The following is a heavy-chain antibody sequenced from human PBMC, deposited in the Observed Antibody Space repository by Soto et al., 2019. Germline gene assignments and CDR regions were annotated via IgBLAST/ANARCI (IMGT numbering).Heavy chain of an antibody. CDR2: ISWNGGNI. D-gene: IGHD6-6*01. J-gene: IGHJ4*02. V-gene: IGHV3-9*01. Sequence: EVQLVDSGGGLVQPGRSLRLSCAAYGFTFDDYAMHWVRQAPGKGLEWVSGISWNGGNIGYADSVKGRFTISRDNAKNSLFLQMNSLRADDTALYFCAKDIYSSSSGQDYWGQGTPVTVSS. CDR1: GFTFDDYA. CDR3: AKDIYSSSSGQDY.